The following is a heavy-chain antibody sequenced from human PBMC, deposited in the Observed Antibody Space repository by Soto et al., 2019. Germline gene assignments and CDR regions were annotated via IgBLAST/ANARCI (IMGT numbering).Heavy chain of an antibody. Sequence: SATLSLTCTVSGGSVSGTGYYWSWVRQPPGKGLEWIGYISYSGSENNPSLKSRVTLSMDTSKNQFSLKLSSVTAADTAMYYCSRDQPGSPVFDHPFDMCGHRTMVTVS. D-gene: IGHD1-26*01. CDR3: SRDQPGSPVFDHPFDM. J-gene: IGHJ3*02. V-gene: IGHV4-61*08. CDR1: GGSVSGTGYY. CDR2: ISYSGS.